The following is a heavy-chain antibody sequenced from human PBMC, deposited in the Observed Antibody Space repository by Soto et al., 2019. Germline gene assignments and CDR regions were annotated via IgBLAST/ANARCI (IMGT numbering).Heavy chain of an antibody. Sequence: EVQLVESGGGLVQPGGSLRLSCAASGFTFNYYTMNWIRQAPGKGLEWLSSISSSSDAIAYADSVKGRFTISRDNAKSSLYLQMNSLRAEDTAVYYCTRNLCGSGTTPYWGQGSLVTVSS. CDR2: ISSSSDAI. CDR3: TRNLCGSGTTPY. D-gene: IGHD3-10*01. CDR1: GFTFNYYT. J-gene: IGHJ4*02. V-gene: IGHV3-48*01.